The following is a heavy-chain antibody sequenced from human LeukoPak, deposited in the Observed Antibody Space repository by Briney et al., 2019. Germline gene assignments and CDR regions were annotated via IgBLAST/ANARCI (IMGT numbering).Heavy chain of an antibody. CDR1: GGTFSSYA. D-gene: IGHD2-2*01. J-gene: IGHJ6*03. Sequence: SVKVSCKAPGGTFSSYAISWVRQAPGQGLEWMGGIIPIFGTANYAQKFQGRVTITADESTSTAYMELSSLRSEDTAVYYCARDRKDGSSTFYYYYMDVWGKGTTVTVSS. CDR2: IIPIFGTA. CDR3: ARDRKDGSSTFYYYYMDV. V-gene: IGHV1-69*13.